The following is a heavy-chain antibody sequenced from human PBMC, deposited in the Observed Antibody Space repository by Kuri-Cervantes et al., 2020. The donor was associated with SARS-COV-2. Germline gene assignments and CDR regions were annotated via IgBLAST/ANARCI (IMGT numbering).Heavy chain of an antibody. V-gene: IGHV1-8*01. Sequence: ASVKVSCKASGYTSTSYDINWVRQATGQGLEWMGWMNPNSGNTDYAQKFQGRVTMTTDTSTSTAYMELRSLRSDDTAVYYCARDRGSSGWSWVYYYYGMDVWGQGTTVTVSS. CDR1: GYTSTSYD. CDR2: MNPNSGNT. CDR3: ARDRGSSGWSWVYYYYGMDV. J-gene: IGHJ6*02. D-gene: IGHD6-19*01.